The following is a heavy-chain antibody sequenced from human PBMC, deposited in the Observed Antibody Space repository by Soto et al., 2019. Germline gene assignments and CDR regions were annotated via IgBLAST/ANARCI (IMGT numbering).Heavy chain of an antibody. CDR2: ISYDGSNK. D-gene: IGHD6-19*01. CDR1: GFTFSSYG. J-gene: IGHJ4*02. CDR3: AKGTQWLASTVDY. V-gene: IGHV3-30*18. Sequence: QVQLVESGGGVVQPGRSLRLSCAASGFTFSSYGMHWVRQAPGKGLEWVAVISYDGSNKYHADSVKGRFTISRDNSKNTLYLQMNSLRAEDTAVYYCAKGTQWLASTVDYWGQGTLVTVSS.